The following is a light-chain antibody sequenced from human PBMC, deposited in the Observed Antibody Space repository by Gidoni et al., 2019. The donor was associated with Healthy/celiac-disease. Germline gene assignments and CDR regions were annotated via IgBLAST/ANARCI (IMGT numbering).Light chain of an antibody. Sequence: EIVFTQSPATLSLSPGERATLSCRASQSVSSYLAWYQQKPGQAPRLLIYDASNRATGIPARFSGSGSGTDFTLTISSLEPEDFAVYYCQQGSNWPPAFGHGTKVDIK. CDR3: QQGSNWPPA. V-gene: IGKV3-11*01. CDR1: QSVSSY. CDR2: DAS. J-gene: IGKJ3*01.